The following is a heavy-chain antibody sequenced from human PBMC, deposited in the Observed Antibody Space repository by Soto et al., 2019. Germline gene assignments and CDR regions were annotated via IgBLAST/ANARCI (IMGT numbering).Heavy chain of an antibody. CDR3: ARLPTVVLFDY. D-gene: IGHD4-17*01. CDR2: IIPIFGTA. CDR1: GGTFSTYT. V-gene: IGHV1-69*12. Sequence: QVQLVQSGAEVKKPGSSVKVSCKASGGTFSTYTISWVRQAPGQGLEWMGGIIPIFGTANYAQKFQGRVTITAEVSTSPAYVELSSLRSEDTAVYYCARLPTVVLFDYWGQGTLVTVSS. J-gene: IGHJ4*02.